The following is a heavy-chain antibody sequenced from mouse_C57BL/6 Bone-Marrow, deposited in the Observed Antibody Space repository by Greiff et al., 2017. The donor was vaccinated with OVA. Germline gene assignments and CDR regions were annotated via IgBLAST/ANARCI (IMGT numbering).Heavy chain of an antibody. D-gene: IGHD1-1*01. J-gene: IGHJ1*03. Sequence: QVQLQQSGAELARPGASVKLSCKATGYTFTGYWIEWVKQRPGHGLEWIGEILPGSGSTNYNEKFKGKATLTADKSSSTAYMELRSLTSEDSAVYFCARGDYYGSSSWYFDVWGTGTTVTVSS. V-gene: IGHV1-9*01. CDR2: ILPGSGST. CDR3: ARGDYYGSSSWYFDV. CDR1: GYTFTGYW.